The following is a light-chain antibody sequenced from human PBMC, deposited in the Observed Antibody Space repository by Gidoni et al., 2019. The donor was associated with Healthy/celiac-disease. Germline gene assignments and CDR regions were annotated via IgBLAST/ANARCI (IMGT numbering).Light chain of an antibody. CDR3: QQRSNWPPA. V-gene: IGKV3-11*01. Sequence: EIVLTQSPATLSLSPGERATLSCRASQSVSSYLAWYQQKPGQAPRLLIYDASNRATGIPARFSGSGSVTDFTLTISSREPEDFAVYYCQQRSNWPPAFGQGTRLEIK. J-gene: IGKJ5*01. CDR1: QSVSSY. CDR2: DAS.